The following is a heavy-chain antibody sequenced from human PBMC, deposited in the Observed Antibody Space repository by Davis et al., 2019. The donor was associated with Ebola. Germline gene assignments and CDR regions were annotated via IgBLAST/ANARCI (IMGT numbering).Heavy chain of an antibody. CDR1: GFTFSSYG. V-gene: IGHV3-30*18. Sequence: GESLKISCAASGFTFSSYGMHWVHQAPGKGLEWVAVISYDGSNKYYADSVKGRFTISRDNSKNTLYLQMNSLRAEDTAVYYCAKDGDCSSTSCYLTREGYYYYGMDVWGQGTTVTVSS. J-gene: IGHJ6*02. D-gene: IGHD2-2*01. CDR3: AKDGDCSSTSCYLTREGYYYYGMDV. CDR2: ISYDGSNK.